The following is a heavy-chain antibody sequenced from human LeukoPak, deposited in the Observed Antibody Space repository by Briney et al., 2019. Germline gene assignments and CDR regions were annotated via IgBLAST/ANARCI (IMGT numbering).Heavy chain of an antibody. Sequence: SETLSLTCAVYGGSFSGYYCTWIRQAPGKGLEWIGEIHPSGSTNYNPSLMGRVSLSLDTSKNQFSLRLSSVTAADTAVYFCARGLDTYKSGVDWGQGTLVTVSS. CDR1: GGSFSGYY. V-gene: IGHV4-34*01. D-gene: IGHD1-26*01. CDR3: ARGLDTYKSGVD. J-gene: IGHJ4*02. CDR2: IHPSGST.